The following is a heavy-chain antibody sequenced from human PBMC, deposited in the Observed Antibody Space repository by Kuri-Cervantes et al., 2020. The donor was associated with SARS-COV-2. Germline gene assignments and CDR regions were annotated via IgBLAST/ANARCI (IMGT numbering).Heavy chain of an antibody. V-gene: IGHV1-2*02. Sequence: ASVKVSCKASGYTFTDYYIHWVRQAPGQGLEWMGWINPRSGGTAFVEKFQGRAAMTRDTSMTTVYLEMNRLTSDDTAVYYCARLRQLEGGFWGQGTLVTVSS. CDR2: INPRSGGT. J-gene: IGHJ4*02. CDR1: GYTFTDYY. CDR3: ARLRQLEGGF. D-gene: IGHD1-1*01.